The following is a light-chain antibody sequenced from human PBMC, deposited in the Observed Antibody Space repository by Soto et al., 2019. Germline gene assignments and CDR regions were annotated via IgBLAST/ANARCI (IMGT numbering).Light chain of an antibody. V-gene: IGKV2-28*01. Sequence: EIVLTQSPLSLFVSPGETASISCRSSQSLTHSSGYNYLDWYLLKPGQPPQLLIYLGSNRGSGVPERFSASGSGTDFTLTISRVETEDAVIYFCMQPLQTLITFGQGTRLEIQ. CDR3: MQPLQTLIT. J-gene: IGKJ5*01. CDR1: QSLTHSSGYNY. CDR2: LGS.